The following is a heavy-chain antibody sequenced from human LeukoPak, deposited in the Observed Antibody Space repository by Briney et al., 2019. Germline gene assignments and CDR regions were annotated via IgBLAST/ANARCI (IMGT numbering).Heavy chain of an antibody. CDR3: ARKGSRGSGCYYRKPPYYYYGMDV. CDR1: GGSFSGYY. J-gene: IGHJ6*02. CDR2: INHSGST. D-gene: IGHD3-10*01. V-gene: IGHV4-34*01. Sequence: SETLSLTCAVYGGSFSGYYWSWIRQPPGKGLEWIGEINHSGSTNYNPSLKSRVTISVDTSKNQFSLKLSSVTAADTAVYYCARKGSRGSGCYYRKPPYYYYGMDVWGQGTTVTVSS.